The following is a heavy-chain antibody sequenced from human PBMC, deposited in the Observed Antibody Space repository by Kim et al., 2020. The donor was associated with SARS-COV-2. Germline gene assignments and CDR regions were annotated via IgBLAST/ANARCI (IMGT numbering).Heavy chain of an antibody. D-gene: IGHD3-10*01. J-gene: IGHJ4*02. CDR2: ISGSGGST. V-gene: IGHV3-23*01. CDR3: WKDGGSMVRGDAFDY. Sequence: GGSLRLSCAASGFTFSSYAMSWVRQAPGKGLEWVSAISGSGGSTYYSDSLKGRFTISRDNSKNTLYLQMNSLRAEDTAVYYCWKDGGSMVRGDAFDYWGQGTLVTVSS. CDR1: GFTFSSYA.